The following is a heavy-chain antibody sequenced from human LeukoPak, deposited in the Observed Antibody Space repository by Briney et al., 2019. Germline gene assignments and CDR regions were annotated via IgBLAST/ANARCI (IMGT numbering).Heavy chain of an antibody. Sequence: PSETLSLTCTVSGGSISSSSYYWGWIRQPPGKGLEWIGSIYYSGSTYYNPSLKSRVTISVDTSKNQFSLKLSSVTAADTAVYYCARHGRYPVSIQYSSSWYTRRHVMYYMDVWGKGTTVTVSS. J-gene: IGHJ6*03. V-gene: IGHV4-39*01. CDR1: GGSISSSSYY. CDR3: ARHGRYPVSIQYSSSWYTRRHVMYYMDV. D-gene: IGHD6-13*01. CDR2: IYYSGST.